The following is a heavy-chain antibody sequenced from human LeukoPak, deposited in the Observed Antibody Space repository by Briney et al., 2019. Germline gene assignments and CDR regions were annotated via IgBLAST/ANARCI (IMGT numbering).Heavy chain of an antibody. V-gene: IGHV3-64*01. Sequence: GGSLRLSCAAPGFTCSSYAMHWVRQAPGKGLEYVSAISSNGGSTYYANSVKGRFTISRDNSKNTLYLQMGSLRAEDMAVYYCARGGLLPFDYWGQGTLVTVSS. CDR2: ISSNGGST. CDR1: GFTCSSYA. J-gene: IGHJ4*02. D-gene: IGHD2-15*01. CDR3: ARGGLLPFDY.